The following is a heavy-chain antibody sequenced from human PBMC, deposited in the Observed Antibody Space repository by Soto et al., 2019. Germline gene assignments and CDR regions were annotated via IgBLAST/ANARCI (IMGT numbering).Heavy chain of an antibody. Sequence: ASVKVSCKASGYTFTSYGISWVRQAPGQGLEWMGWISAYNGNTNYAQKLQGRVTMTTDTSTSTAYMELRSLRSDDTAVYYCARDPGPGFYYDSSGQAGLFDYWGQGTPVTVSS. CDR3: ARDPGPGFYYDSSGQAGLFDY. J-gene: IGHJ4*02. CDR1: GYTFTSYG. D-gene: IGHD3-22*01. V-gene: IGHV1-18*01. CDR2: ISAYNGNT.